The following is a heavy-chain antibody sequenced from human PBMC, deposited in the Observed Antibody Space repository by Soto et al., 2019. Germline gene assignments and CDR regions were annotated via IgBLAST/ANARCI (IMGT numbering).Heavy chain of an antibody. D-gene: IGHD2-21*02. Sequence: QLQLQESGPGLVKPSETRSLTCSVSGGSISSSSYFWGWIRQPPGKGLEWIGSIYYSGSTYYNPSLKGRXTXSXNTSKNQFSLKLSSVTAADTAVYYCARHPSDFWFDPWGQGTLVTVSS. J-gene: IGHJ5*02. CDR1: GGSISSSSYF. CDR3: ARHPSDFWFDP. V-gene: IGHV4-39*01. CDR2: IYYSGST.